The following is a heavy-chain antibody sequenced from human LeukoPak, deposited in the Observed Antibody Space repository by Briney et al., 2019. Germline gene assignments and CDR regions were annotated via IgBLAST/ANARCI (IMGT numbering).Heavy chain of an antibody. CDR3: ARDMDDYGDRWADFDY. J-gene: IGHJ4*02. CDR2: IIPIFGTA. V-gene: IGHV1-69*06. Sequence: SVKVSCKASGGTFSSYAISWVRQAPGQGLEWRGGIIPIFGTANYAQKFQGRVTITADKSTSTAYMELSSLRSEDTAVYYCARDMDDYGDRWADFDYWGQGTLVTVSS. D-gene: IGHD4-17*01. CDR1: GGTFSSYA.